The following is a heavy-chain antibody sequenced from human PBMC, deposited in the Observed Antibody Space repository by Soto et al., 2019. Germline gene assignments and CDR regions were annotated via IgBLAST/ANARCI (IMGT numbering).Heavy chain of an antibody. D-gene: IGHD3-3*01. V-gene: IGHV3-53*01. Sequence: PGGSLRLSCAASGFPASSNYMSWVRQAPGKGLEWVSVIYSGGSTDYADSVKGRFTXSRVYPKNTKHLQMNSLEPEDXAVYYCATRGAGYDFWSGYRYYYYVMDVWGQGTSVTVFS. J-gene: IGHJ6*01. CDR2: IYSGGST. CDR1: GFPASSNY. CDR3: ATRGAGYDFWSGYRYYYYVMDV.